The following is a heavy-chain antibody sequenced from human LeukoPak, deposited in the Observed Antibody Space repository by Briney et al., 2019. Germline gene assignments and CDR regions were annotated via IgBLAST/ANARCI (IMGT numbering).Heavy chain of an antibody. CDR2: ISGSGGST. J-gene: IGHJ4*02. V-gene: IGHV3-23*01. CDR1: GYTFSSYA. Sequence: GGSLRLSCAASGYTFSSYAMSWVRQAPGKGLEWVSAISGSGGSTYYADSVKGRFTISRDNSKNTLYLQMNSLRAEDTAVYYCAKRTRGGNSYFDYWGQGTLVTVST. D-gene: IGHD4-23*01. CDR3: AKRTRGGNSYFDY.